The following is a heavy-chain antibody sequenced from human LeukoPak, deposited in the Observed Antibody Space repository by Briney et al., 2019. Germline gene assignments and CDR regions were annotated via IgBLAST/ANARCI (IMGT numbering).Heavy chain of an antibody. CDR1: VGSISSIY. V-gene: IGHV4-59*01. D-gene: IGHD2-15*01. CDR3: ARLKDLWFDP. CDR2: ISYSGGT. Sequence: SETLSCNCTGSVGSISSIYWSWIGHGPGNGLEWIGYISYSGGTYYNHSFNSRVIISVATSKSQFSLKLTSVTAADTAVDYCARLKDLWFDPWGQGTLVTVSS. J-gene: IGHJ5*02.